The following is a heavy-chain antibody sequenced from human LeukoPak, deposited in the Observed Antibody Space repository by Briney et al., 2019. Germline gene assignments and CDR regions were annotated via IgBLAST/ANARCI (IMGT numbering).Heavy chain of an antibody. CDR1: GGSISSGDYY. J-gene: IGHJ4*02. V-gene: IGHV4-61*08. Sequence: PSETLSLTCTVSGGSISSGDYYWSWLRQPPGKGLEWIGYIYYSGSTNYNPSLKSRVTISVDTSKNQFSLKLSSVTAADTAVYYCARERGGSYYDILTGYYPQGRYYFDYWGQGTLVTVSS. CDR3: ARERGGSYYDILTGYYPQGRYYFDY. D-gene: IGHD3-9*01. CDR2: IYYSGST.